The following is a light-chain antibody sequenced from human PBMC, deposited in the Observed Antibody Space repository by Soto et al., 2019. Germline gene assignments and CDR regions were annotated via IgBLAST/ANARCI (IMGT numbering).Light chain of an antibody. Sequence: EIVVTQSPATLSVSPGERATLSCRASQSVSSNLAWYQQKPGQAPRLLINGASTRETGIRARFSGSGSGTECSLTISSLQSEDFAVYYCQQYSDWTPTFGQGTKVDIK. J-gene: IGKJ1*01. CDR1: QSVSSN. CDR2: GAS. CDR3: QQYSDWTPT. V-gene: IGKV3-15*01.